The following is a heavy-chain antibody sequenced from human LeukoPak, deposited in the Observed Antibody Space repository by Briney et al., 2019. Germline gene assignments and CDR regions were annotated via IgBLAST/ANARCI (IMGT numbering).Heavy chain of an antibody. CDR3: ARDRYGDFEDY. Sequence: SETLSLTCNVSGSSINTSDYYWTWIRQPPGKDLEGIGYISYSGTPYYNPSLNNRVTISLNTSKNQFSLKLNSVTAADTAMYYSARDRYGDFEDYWGHGTLVTVSS. D-gene: IGHD4-17*01. CDR1: GSSINTSDYY. V-gene: IGHV4-30-4*08. J-gene: IGHJ4*01. CDR2: ISYSGTP.